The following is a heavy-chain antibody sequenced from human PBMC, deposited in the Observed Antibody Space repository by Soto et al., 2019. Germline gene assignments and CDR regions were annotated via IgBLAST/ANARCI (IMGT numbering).Heavy chain of an antibody. Sequence: QVELVQSGPEVKKPGASVKVSCKASGYSFTNYAIGWVRQAPGQGLEWVGWISPFHGDTNYAQNFQGRITVTTDSSTSTAYMDLGRLRSDDAAVYYCARSDHVDGYFDYWGQGTRITVSS. CDR2: ISPFHGDT. CDR1: GYSFTNYA. V-gene: IGHV1-18*01. D-gene: IGHD3-16*01. J-gene: IGHJ4*02. CDR3: ARSDHVDGYFDY.